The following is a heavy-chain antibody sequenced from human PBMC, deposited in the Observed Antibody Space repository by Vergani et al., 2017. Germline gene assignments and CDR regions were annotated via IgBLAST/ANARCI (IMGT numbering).Heavy chain of an antibody. V-gene: IGHV3-23*01. CDR3: TTAWVLYYLHGEYFQY. D-gene: IGHD3-10*01. Sequence: EVQLLESGGGLVQPGGSRRLSCAGAGFTFDTYTMAYVRQAPGKGLEWVATISSGGCDIFYADSVKGRFTISRDNSKNTLFLQMNSLKDEDTAVYYCTTAWVLYYLHGEYFQYWGRGTLVSVSS. CDR1: GFTFDTYT. CDR2: ISSGGCDI. J-gene: IGHJ1*01.